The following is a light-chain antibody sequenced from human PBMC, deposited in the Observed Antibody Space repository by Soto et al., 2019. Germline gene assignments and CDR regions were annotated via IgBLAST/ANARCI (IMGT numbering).Light chain of an antibody. CDR3: LQDYSYPYT. J-gene: IGKJ2*01. Sequence: AIPMTQSPSSLSASVGDRVTITCRASQGIKNDVAWYQQKPGRAPKLLIYAASSLQSGVPPRFSGSGSGTDFTLAISSLQPEDFATYYCLQDYSYPYTFGQGTKLEIK. V-gene: IGKV1-6*01. CDR1: QGIKND. CDR2: AAS.